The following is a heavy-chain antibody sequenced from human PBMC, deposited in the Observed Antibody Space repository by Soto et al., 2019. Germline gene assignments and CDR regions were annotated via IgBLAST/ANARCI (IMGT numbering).Heavy chain of an antibody. Sequence: EVQLVESGGGLVKPGGSLRLSCAASGFTFSSYSMNWVRQAPGKGLEWVSSISSSSSYIYYADSVKGRFTISRDNAKNSLYLQMISLRAEDTAVYYCARDIRRYSSTLGYWGQGTLVTVSS. CDR3: ARDIRRYSSTLGY. J-gene: IGHJ4*02. V-gene: IGHV3-21*01. D-gene: IGHD6-13*01. CDR2: ISSSSSYI. CDR1: GFTFSSYS.